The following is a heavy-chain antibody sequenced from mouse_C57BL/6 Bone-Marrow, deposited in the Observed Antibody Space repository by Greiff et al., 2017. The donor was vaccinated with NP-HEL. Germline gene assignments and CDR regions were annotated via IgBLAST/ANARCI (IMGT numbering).Heavy chain of an antibody. J-gene: IGHJ2*01. CDR3: TTGPY. CDR2: IDPENGDT. Sequence: EVMLVESGAELVRPGASVKLSCTASGFNINDDYMHWVKQRPEQGLEWIGWIDPENGDTEYASKFQGKATITADTSSNTAYLQLSSLTSEDTAVYYCTTGPYWGQGTTLTVSS. CDR1: GFNINDDY. V-gene: IGHV14-4*01.